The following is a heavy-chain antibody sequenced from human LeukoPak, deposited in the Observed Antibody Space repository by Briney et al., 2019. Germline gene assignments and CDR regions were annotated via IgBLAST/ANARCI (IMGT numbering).Heavy chain of an antibody. Sequence: GGSLRLSCAASGFTFSSYWKSWVRQAPGKGLEWVANIKQDGSEKYYVDSVKGRLTISRDNAKNSLSLQMNSLRAEDTAVYYCARGSARLDSRDGYPDYWGQGTLVTVSS. J-gene: IGHJ4*02. CDR3: ARGSARLDSRDGYPDY. CDR1: GFTFSSYW. CDR2: IKQDGSEK. V-gene: IGHV3-7*01. D-gene: IGHD5-24*01.